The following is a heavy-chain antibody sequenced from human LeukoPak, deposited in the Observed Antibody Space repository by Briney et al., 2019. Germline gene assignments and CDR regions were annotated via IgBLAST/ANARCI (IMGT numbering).Heavy chain of an antibody. CDR3: ARVIAVPGTPYDYYYMDV. D-gene: IGHD6-19*01. V-gene: IGHV3-7*01. Sequence: GGSLRLSCLASGFTFSSYWMSWVRQPPGKGLEWVATIKQDGSEKYYVDSVKGRFTISRDNAKNSLYLRMSSLRAGDTAVYSCARVIAVPGTPYDYYYMDVWGKGATVTVSS. CDR2: IKQDGSEK. CDR1: GFTFSSYW. J-gene: IGHJ6*03.